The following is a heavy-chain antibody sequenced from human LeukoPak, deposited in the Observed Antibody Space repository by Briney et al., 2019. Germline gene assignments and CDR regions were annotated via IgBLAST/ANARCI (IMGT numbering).Heavy chain of an antibody. V-gene: IGHV3-23*01. D-gene: IGHD6-25*01. CDR1: GFTFSSYA. CDR3: ARTRDSGGPHYAFDI. J-gene: IGHJ3*02. Sequence: GGSLRLSRAASGFTFSSYAMSWVRQAPGKGLEWVSAISGSGGSTYYADSVKGRFTISRDNSKNTLYLQMNSLRAEDTAVYYCARTRDSGGPHYAFDIWGQGTMVTVSS. CDR2: ISGSGGST.